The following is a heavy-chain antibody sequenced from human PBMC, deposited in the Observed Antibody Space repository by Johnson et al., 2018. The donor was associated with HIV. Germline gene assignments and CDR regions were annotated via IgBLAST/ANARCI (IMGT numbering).Heavy chain of an antibody. Sequence: QVQLVESGGGVVQPGGSLRLSCAASGFTFSSYGMHWVRQAPGKGLEWVAFIRYDGSNKYYAASVKGRFTISRDNSKNTLYLQMNSLRAEDTAVYYCARGGYYYDSSGQDAFDIWGQGTMVTVSS. J-gene: IGHJ3*02. D-gene: IGHD3-22*01. CDR3: ARGGYYYDSSGQDAFDI. CDR1: GFTFSSYG. CDR2: IRYDGSNK. V-gene: IGHV3-30*02.